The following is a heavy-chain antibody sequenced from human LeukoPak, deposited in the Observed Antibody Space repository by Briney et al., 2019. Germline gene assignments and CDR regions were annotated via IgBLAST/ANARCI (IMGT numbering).Heavy chain of an antibody. CDR1: GFTFNNYA. CDR3: TKTTTGYSSGQYPGWPADH. J-gene: IGHJ4*02. V-gene: IGHV3-23*01. Sequence: QPGGSLRLSCTASGFTFNNYAMYWVRQAPRKGLEWVAGIFGSGGSAHYADSVKDRFTISRDNSKNTVYLQMDSLRGEDTAVYYCTKTTTGYSSGQYPGWPADHWGQGALVTVSS. D-gene: IGHD3-22*01. CDR2: IFGSGGSA.